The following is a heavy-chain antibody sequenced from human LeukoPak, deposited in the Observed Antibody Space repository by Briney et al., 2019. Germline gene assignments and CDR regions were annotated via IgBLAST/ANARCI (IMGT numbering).Heavy chain of an antibody. CDR2: IYHSGST. CDR3: ARGGGYSSSWYIDFQH. CDR1: GGSISSGGYS. D-gene: IGHD6-13*01. Sequence: PSQTLSLTCAVSGGSISSGGYSWSWIRQPPGKGLEWIGYIYHSGSTYYNPSLKSRVTISVDRSKNQFSLKLSSVTAADTAVYYCARGGGYSSSWYIDFQHWGQGTLVTVSS. J-gene: IGHJ1*01. V-gene: IGHV4-30-2*01.